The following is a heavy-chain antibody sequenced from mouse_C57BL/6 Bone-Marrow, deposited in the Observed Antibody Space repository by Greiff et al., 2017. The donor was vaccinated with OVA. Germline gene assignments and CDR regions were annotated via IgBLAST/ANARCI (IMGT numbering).Heavy chain of an antibody. CDR3: TRALGLLLPY. J-gene: IGHJ3*01. V-gene: IGHV1-15*01. CDR1: GYTFTDYE. D-gene: IGHD2-2*01. Sequence: VQLQQSGAELVRPGASVTLSCKASGYTFTDYEMHWVKQTPVHGLEWIGAIDPETGGTAYNQKFKGKAILTADKSSSTAYMELRSLTSEDSAVYYCTRALGLLLPYWGRGTLVTVSA. CDR2: IDPETGGT.